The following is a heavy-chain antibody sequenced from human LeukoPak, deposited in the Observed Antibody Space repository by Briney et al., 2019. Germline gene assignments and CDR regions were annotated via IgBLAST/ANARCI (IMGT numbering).Heavy chain of an antibody. Sequence: GGSLRLSCVASGFTFSTSWMNWVRQAPGKGLEWVANIKGDGSVQSYVDSVKGRFTISRDNAKNSLFLEMNSLRAEDTAVYYCAKRSGSYNLDAFDVWGQGTMVTVSS. CDR3: AKRSGSYNLDAFDV. J-gene: IGHJ3*01. D-gene: IGHD1-26*01. CDR2: IKGDGSVQ. V-gene: IGHV3-7*05. CDR1: GFTFSTSW.